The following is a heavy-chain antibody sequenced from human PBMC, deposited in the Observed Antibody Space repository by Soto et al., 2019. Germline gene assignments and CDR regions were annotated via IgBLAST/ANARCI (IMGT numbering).Heavy chain of an antibody. D-gene: IGHD3-10*01. CDR3: SKETGLAWAGVFDAFDM. V-gene: IGHV3-30*18. Sequence: QVQLVESGGGVVQPGRSLRLSCAASGYTFSNYGMHWVRQAPGKGLEWVAGISYDGSKEHYADSVKGRFTISRDNSKNTLSLQMDRLRVEDTAVYYCSKETGLAWAGVFDAFDMWGQGTMVTVSS. J-gene: IGHJ3*02. CDR1: GYTFSNYG. CDR2: ISYDGSKE.